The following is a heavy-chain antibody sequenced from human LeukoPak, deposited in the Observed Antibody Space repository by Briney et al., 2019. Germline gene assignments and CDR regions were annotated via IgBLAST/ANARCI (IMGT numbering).Heavy chain of an antibody. CDR1: GYNFTSHW. CDR2: LDPSDSYT. J-gene: IGHJ4*02. CDR3: AGLRDGSLDY. V-gene: IGHV5-10-1*01. Sequence: GESLKISCKGSGYNFTSHWISWVRQMPGKGLEWMGSLDPSDSYTNYSPSFQGHVTISADKSISTAYLQWSSLKASDTAMYYCAGLRDGSLDYWGQGTLVTVSS.